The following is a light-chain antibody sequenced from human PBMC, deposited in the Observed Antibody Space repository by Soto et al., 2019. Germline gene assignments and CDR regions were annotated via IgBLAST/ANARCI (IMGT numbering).Light chain of an antibody. Sequence: DIQLAQSPSTLSASVGDRITITCRATQSINWLAWYQQKPGKAPKLLLFEASRLESGVPSRFSGSGSGTEFTLTISSLQPDDFGTYYCQHYGTYSPMWTFGQGTKVDVK. CDR3: QHYGTYSPMWT. CDR1: QSINW. CDR2: EAS. V-gene: IGKV1-5*03. J-gene: IGKJ1*01.